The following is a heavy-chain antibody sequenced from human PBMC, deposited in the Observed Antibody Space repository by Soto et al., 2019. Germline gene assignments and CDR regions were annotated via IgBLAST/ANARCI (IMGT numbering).Heavy chain of an antibody. Sequence: EVQLVESGGGLVQPGGSLRLSCVASGFILNSYSMNWVRQAPGKGLEWVSYISSSSSTIYYADSVKGRFSISRDNAKNSLFLQMNSLRDDDTAVYYCARGDYGDCFDPWRQGTLVTVSS. D-gene: IGHD4-17*01. V-gene: IGHV3-48*02. CDR1: GFILNSYS. J-gene: IGHJ5*02. CDR3: ARGDYGDCFDP. CDR2: ISSSSSTI.